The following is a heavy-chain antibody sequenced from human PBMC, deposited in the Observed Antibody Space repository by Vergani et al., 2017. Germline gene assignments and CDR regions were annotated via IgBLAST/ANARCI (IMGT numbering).Heavy chain of an antibody. CDR1: GAAFNSYY. Sequence: QVQLQESGPGLVKPSETLSLTCAVSGAAFNSYYWTWIRQSPGRGLEWIGEIDDKGKSICNPTLKSRVTMSVDNSKRQFSLNVTSVTAADSAVYYCVRRDFWVGPRTFDFWGAGTPVTVSS. CDR3: VRRDFWVGPRTFDF. CDR2: IDDKGKS. J-gene: IGHJ3*01. D-gene: IGHD3-3*01. V-gene: IGHV4-34*10.